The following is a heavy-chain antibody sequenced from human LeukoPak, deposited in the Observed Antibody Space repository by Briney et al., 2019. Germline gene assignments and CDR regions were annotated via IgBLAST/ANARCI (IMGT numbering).Heavy chain of an antibody. CDR2: INPMFGTT. CDR3: ARVRSDFWSGYSLDI. CDR1: GGTFSSYA. Sequence: AASVKVSCKASGGTFSSYAISWVRQAPGQGLEWMGGINPMFGTTNYAQKFQGRVTITADKSTSTAYMELSSLRSEDTAVYYCARVRSDFWSGYSLDIWGQGTMVTVSS. D-gene: IGHD3-3*01. V-gene: IGHV1-69*06. J-gene: IGHJ3*02.